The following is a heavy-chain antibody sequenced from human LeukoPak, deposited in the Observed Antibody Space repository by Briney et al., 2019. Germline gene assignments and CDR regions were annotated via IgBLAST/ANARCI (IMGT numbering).Heavy chain of an antibody. V-gene: IGHV3-23*01. CDR1: GITFSTIG. D-gene: IGHD3-22*01. J-gene: IGHJ4*02. Sequence: PGGSLRLSCAVSGITFSTIGVSWVRQAPGKGLEWVSIISKSGGSTYYADSVKGRFTISRDNSKDTLYLQMNSLRAEDTAVYYCAKDEYYDSSGYYPPLDYWGQGTLVTVSS. CDR3: AKDEYYDSSGYYPPLDY. CDR2: ISKSGGST.